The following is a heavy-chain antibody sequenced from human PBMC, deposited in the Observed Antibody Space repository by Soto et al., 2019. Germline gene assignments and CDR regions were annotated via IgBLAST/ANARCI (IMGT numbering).Heavy chain of an antibody. CDR1: GFTFSSYA. V-gene: IGHV3-23*01. Sequence: EVQLLESGGGLVQPGGSLRLSCAASGFTFSSYAMSWVRQAPGKGLEWVSAISGSGGSTYYADSVEGRFTISRDNSKNTLYLQRNGLGAEDTVVYYWAKDRFGGGDIVVVGGYWGQGTLVTVSS. CDR2: ISGSGGST. CDR3: AKDRFGGGDIVVVGGY. D-gene: IGHD2-2*01. J-gene: IGHJ4*02.